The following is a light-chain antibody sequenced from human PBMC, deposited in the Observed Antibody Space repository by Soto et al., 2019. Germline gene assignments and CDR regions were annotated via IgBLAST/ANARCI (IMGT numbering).Light chain of an antibody. CDR2: EVS. J-gene: IGLJ2*01. CDR3: SSNTSSSTLV. CDR1: SSDVGGYNY. Sequence: QSALTQPASVSGSPGQSITISCTGTSSDVGGYNYVSWYQQHPGKAPKLMIYEVSNRPSGVSNRFSGSKSGNTASLTISGLQAEDEADYYCSSNTSSSTLVFGEGTKLTVL. V-gene: IGLV2-14*01.